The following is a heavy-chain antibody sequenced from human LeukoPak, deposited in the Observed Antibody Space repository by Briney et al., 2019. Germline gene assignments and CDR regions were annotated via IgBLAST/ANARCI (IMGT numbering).Heavy chain of an antibody. Sequence: SETLSLTCTVSGGSISSSSYYWGWIRQPPGKGLEWIGSIYYSGSTYYNPSLKSRVTISVDTSKNQFSLKLSSVTAADTAVYYCARGSPRNYYYDSRVYYFDYWGQGTLVTVSS. CDR3: ARGSPRNYYYDSRVYYFDY. CDR2: IYYSGST. V-gene: IGHV4-39*07. CDR1: GGSISSSSYY. D-gene: IGHD3-22*01. J-gene: IGHJ4*02.